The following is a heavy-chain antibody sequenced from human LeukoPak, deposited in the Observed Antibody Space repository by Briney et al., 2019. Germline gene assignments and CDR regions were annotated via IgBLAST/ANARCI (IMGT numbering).Heavy chain of an antibody. V-gene: IGHV4-59*01. CDR3: ARLRQWLVRGFSWFDP. Sequence: SETLSLTCTVSGGSISNYYWSWIRQPPGKGLEWIGYVYYSGSTNYNPSLKSRVTISVDTSKNQFSLRLSSVTAADTAVYYCARLRQWLVRGFSWFDPWGQGTLVTVSS. D-gene: IGHD6-19*01. J-gene: IGHJ5*02. CDR1: GGSISNYY. CDR2: VYYSGST.